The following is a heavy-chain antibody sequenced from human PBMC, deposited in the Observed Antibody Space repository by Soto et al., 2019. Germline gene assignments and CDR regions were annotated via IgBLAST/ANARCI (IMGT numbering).Heavy chain of an antibody. D-gene: IGHD5-12*01. V-gene: IGHV1-46*01. CDR1: GYTFTSYY. CDR3: AREGDSGYDYSFYFDY. Sequence: ASVKVSCKASGYTFTSYYMHWVRQAPGQGLEWMGIINPSGGGTSYAQKFQGRVTMTRDTSTSTVYMELSSLRSEDTAVYYCAREGDSGYDYSFYFDYWGQGTLVTVSS. J-gene: IGHJ4*02. CDR2: INPSGGGT.